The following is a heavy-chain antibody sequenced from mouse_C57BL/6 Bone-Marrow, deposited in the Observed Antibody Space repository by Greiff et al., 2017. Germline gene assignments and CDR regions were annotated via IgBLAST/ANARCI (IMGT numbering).Heavy chain of an antibody. Sequence: EVKVVESGGGLVKPGGSLKLSCAASGFTFSSYAMSWVRQTPEKRLEWVATISDGGSYTYYPDNVKGRFTISRDNAKNNLYLQMSHLKSEDTAMYYCARVPYYYGRGAWFAYWGQGTLVTVSA. V-gene: IGHV5-4*03. J-gene: IGHJ3*01. CDR1: GFTFSSYA. CDR3: ARVPYYYGRGAWFAY. D-gene: IGHD1-1*01. CDR2: ISDGGSYT.